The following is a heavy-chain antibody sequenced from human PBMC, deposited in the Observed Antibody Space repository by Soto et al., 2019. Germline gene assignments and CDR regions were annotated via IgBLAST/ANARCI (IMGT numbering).Heavy chain of an antibody. Sequence: GGSLRLSCAASGFTFSSYAVHWVRQAPGKGLEWVAVISFDGSNRYYADSLKGRFTISRDNSKNTLYLQVNSLRPEDTAVYYCARCPSGSAFYYYGMDVWGPGTAVTVSS. CDR1: GFTFSSYA. CDR2: ISFDGSNR. V-gene: IGHV3-30-3*01. CDR3: ARCPSGSAFYYYGMDV. D-gene: IGHD6-19*01. J-gene: IGHJ6*02.